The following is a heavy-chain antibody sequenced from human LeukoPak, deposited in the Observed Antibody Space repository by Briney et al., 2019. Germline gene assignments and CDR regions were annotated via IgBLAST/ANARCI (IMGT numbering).Heavy chain of an antibody. Sequence: ASVKVSCKASGYTFTSYYMHWVRQARGQGLEWMGIINPSGGSTSYAQKFQGRVTMTRDTSTSTVYMELSSLRSEDTAVYYCAVTGSGTVTTWGIFDYWGQGTLVTVSS. V-gene: IGHV1-46*01. CDR3: AVTGSGTVTTWGIFDY. J-gene: IGHJ4*02. D-gene: IGHD4-17*01. CDR1: GYTFTSYY. CDR2: INPSGGST.